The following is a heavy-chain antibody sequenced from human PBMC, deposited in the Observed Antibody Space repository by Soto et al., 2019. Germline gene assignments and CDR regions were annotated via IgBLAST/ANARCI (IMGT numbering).Heavy chain of an antibody. Sequence: QVQLVQSGAEVKKPGSSVKVSCKASGGTFSSYAISWVRQAPGQGLEWMGGIIPIFGTANYAQKFQGRVTITAEDSTSTDYMELSSLRSEDTAVYYCARSIVVVTASYWYFDLWGRGTLVTVSS. CDR1: GGTFSSYA. V-gene: IGHV1-69*12. CDR2: IIPIFGTA. CDR3: ARSIVVVTASYWYFDL. D-gene: IGHD2-21*02. J-gene: IGHJ2*01.